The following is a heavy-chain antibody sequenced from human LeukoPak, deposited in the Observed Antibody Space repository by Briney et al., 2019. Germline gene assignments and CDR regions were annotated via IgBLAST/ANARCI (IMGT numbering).Heavy chain of an antibody. V-gene: IGHV3-30-3*01. Sequence: PGGSLRLSCAASGFTFSSYAMHWVRQAPGKGLESVAVISYDGSNKYYADSVRGRFTISRDNSKNTLYLQMNSLRAEDTAVYYGARDVTVAGTRRFDPWGQGTLVTVSS. CDR2: ISYDGSNK. D-gene: IGHD6-19*01. J-gene: IGHJ5*02. CDR1: GFTFSSYA. CDR3: ARDVTVAGTRRFDP.